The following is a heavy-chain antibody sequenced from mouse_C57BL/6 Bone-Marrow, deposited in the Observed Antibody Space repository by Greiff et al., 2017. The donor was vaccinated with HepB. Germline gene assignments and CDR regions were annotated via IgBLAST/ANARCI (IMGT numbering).Heavy chain of an antibody. CDR3: ARAAPVIAYDY. Sequence: QVQLQQSGAELVMPGASVKLSCKASGYTFTSYWMHWVKQRPGQGLEWIGEIDPSDSYTNYNQKFKGKSTLTVDKSSSTAYMQLSSLTSEDSAVYYCARAAPVIAYDYWGQGTTLTVSS. D-gene: IGHD1-1*01. V-gene: IGHV1-69*01. J-gene: IGHJ2*01. CDR1: GYTFTSYW. CDR2: IDPSDSYT.